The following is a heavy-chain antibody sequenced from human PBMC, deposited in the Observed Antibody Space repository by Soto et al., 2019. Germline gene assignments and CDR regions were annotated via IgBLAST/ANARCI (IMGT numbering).Heavy chain of an antibody. D-gene: IGHD3-22*01. J-gene: IGHJ4*02. Sequence: SETLSLTCTVSGGSISSGDYYWSWIRQHPGKGLEWIGYIYYSGTTYYNPSLKSRVTISVDTSKNQFSLELSSVTAADTAVYYCARNYYDTSGYYIYYFDYWGQGTLVTVSS. V-gene: IGHV4-31*03. CDR3: ARNYYDTSGYYIYYFDY. CDR2: IYYSGTT. CDR1: GGSISSGDYY.